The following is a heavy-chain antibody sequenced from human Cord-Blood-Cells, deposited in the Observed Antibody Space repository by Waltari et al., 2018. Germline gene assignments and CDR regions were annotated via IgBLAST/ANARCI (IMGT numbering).Heavy chain of an antibody. Sequence: EVQLVQSGAEVKKPGESLKISCKGYGYIFTSYWHGLVRQMPGKGLEWMGIIYPGDSDTGYSPSFQGQVTISADKSISTAYLQWSSLKASDTAMYYCARPSWSWGRDAFDIWGQGTMVTVSS. CDR1: GYIFTSYW. V-gene: IGHV5-51*01. CDR2: IYPGDSDT. D-gene: IGHD7-27*01. J-gene: IGHJ3*02. CDR3: ARPSWSWGRDAFDI.